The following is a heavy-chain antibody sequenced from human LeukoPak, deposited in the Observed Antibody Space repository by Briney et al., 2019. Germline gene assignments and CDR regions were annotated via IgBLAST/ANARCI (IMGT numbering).Heavy chain of an antibody. CDR1: GGSFSGYY. Sequence: PSETLSLTCAVYGGSFSGYYWSWIRQPPGKGLEWIGEINHSGSTNYNPSLKSRVTISVDTSKNQFSLKLSSVTAADTAVYYCARHGGGVAGTLDCWGQGTLVTVSS. V-gene: IGHV4-34*01. J-gene: IGHJ4*02. D-gene: IGHD6-19*01. CDR3: ARHGGGVAGTLDC. CDR2: INHSGST.